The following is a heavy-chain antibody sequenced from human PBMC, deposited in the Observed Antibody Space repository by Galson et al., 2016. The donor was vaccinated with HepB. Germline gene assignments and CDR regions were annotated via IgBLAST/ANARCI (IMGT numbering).Heavy chain of an antibody. Sequence: SLRPSCAASGFTFSNAWMSWVRQAPGKGLEWVGRIKRKRDGETTDYAAPVKGRYSISRDDSKNTLSLQMYSLKTEDTAVYYCTTNSLGYDSFDYWGQGTLVTVSS. V-gene: IGHV3-15*01. CDR3: TTNSLGYDSFDY. D-gene: IGHD5-12*01. CDR1: GFTFSNAW. CDR2: IKRKRDGETT. J-gene: IGHJ4*02.